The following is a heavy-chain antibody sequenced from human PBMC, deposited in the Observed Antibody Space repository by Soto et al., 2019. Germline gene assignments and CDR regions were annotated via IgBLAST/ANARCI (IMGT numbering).Heavy chain of an antibody. D-gene: IGHD3-10*01. V-gene: IGHV1-69*12. CDR3: ARGWYYGSGSRGEFYYGMDV. CDR1: GGTFSSYA. J-gene: IGHJ6*02. CDR2: IIPIFGTA. Sequence: QVQLVQSGAEVKKPGSSVKVSCKASGGTFSSYAISWVRQAPGQGLEWMGGIIPIFGTANYAQKFQGRVTITADESTSTAYMELSSLRSEDTAVYYCARGWYYGSGSRGEFYYGMDVWGQGTTVTVSS.